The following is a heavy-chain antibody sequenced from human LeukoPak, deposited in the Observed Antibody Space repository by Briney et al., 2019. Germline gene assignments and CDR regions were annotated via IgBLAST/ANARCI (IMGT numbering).Heavy chain of an antibody. V-gene: IGHV3-30*18. CDR1: GFTFSSYG. Sequence: PGGSLRLSCAASGFTFSSYGMHWVRQAPGKGLEWEAVISYDGSNKYYADSVKGRFTISRDNSKNTLYLQMNSLRAEDTAVYYCAKDEYYDFWSGYYWGQGTLVTVSS. CDR2: ISYDGSNK. D-gene: IGHD3-3*01. J-gene: IGHJ4*02. CDR3: AKDEYYDFWSGYY.